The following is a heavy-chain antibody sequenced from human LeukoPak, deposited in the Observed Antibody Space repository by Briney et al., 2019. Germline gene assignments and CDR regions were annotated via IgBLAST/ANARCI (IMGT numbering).Heavy chain of an antibody. CDR1: GGSFSGYY. CDR3: ARELGYCSSTSCYLRYYYYGMDV. J-gene: IGHJ6*02. Sequence: SETLSLTCAVYGGSFSGYYWSWIRQPPGKGLEWIGEINHSGSTNYNPSLKSRVTISVDTSKNQFSLKLSSVTAADTAVYYCARELGYCSSTSCYLRYYYYGMDVWGQGTTVTVSS. D-gene: IGHD2-2*01. V-gene: IGHV4-34*01. CDR2: INHSGST.